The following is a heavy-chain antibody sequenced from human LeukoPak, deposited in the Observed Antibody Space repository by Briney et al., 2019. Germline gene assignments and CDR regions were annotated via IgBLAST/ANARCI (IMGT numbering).Heavy chain of an antibody. CDR1: GGSFSGYY. CDR2: INHSGST. Sequence: NSSETLSLTCAVYGGSFSGYYWSWIRQPPGKGLEWIGEINHSGSTNYNPSLKSRVTISVDTSKNQFSLKLSSVTAADTAVYYCARGVRGRFSRLRIDPWGQGTLVTVSS. V-gene: IGHV4-34*01. J-gene: IGHJ5*02. D-gene: IGHD3-3*01. CDR3: ARGVRGRFSRLRIDP.